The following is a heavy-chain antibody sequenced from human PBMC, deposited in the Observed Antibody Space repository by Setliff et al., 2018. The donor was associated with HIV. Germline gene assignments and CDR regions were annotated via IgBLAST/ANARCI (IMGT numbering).Heavy chain of an antibody. CDR1: GGTSSTHA. J-gene: IGHJ3*02. D-gene: IGHD3-10*01. Sequence: SVKVSCKASGGTSSTHAMNWVRQAPGQGLEWMGQIISILEIADYAQKFQGRLTITADEPTNTIYMELSGLRSEDTAVYYCAGPRGDEAFDIWGQGTMVTVSS. V-gene: IGHV1-69*10. CDR2: IISILEIA. CDR3: AGPRGDEAFDI.